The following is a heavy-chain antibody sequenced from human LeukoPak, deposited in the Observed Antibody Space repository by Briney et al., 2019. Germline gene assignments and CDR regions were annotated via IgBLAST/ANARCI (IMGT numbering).Heavy chain of an antibody. V-gene: IGHV3-7*01. D-gene: IGHD6-13*01. CDR2: IKQDGSGK. J-gene: IGHJ4*02. CDR1: GFTFSSYW. Sequence: GGSLRLSCAASGFTFSSYWMSWVRQAPGKGLEWVANIKQDGSGKYYVDSVKGRFTISRDNTKNSLYLQMNSLRTEDTAVYYCAKISTAVAGSDYWGQGTLVTVSS. CDR3: AKISTAVAGSDY.